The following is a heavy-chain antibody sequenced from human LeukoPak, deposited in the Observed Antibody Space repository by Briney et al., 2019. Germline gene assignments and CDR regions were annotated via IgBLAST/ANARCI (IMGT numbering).Heavy chain of an antibody. CDR1: GFTFSSYG. D-gene: IGHD3-10*01. Sequence: GRSLRLSCAASGFTFSSYGMHWVRQAPGKGLEWVAVIWYDGSNKYYADPVKGRFTISRDNSKNTLYLQMNSLRAEDTAVYYCARDGITMVRGADWFDPWGQGTLVTVSS. CDR3: ARDGITMVRGADWFDP. J-gene: IGHJ5*02. CDR2: IWYDGSNK. V-gene: IGHV3-33*01.